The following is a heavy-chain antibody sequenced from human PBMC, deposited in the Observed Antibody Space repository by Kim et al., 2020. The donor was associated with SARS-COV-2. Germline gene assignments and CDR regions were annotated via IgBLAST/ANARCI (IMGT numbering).Heavy chain of an antibody. J-gene: IGHJ4*02. V-gene: IGHV3-23*01. CDR3: AKGTNITGYSATNY. Sequence: AGSVKGRFTISRENSKNVLSLQMDGLRADDTAVYYCAKGTNITGYSATNYWGQGTLVTVS. D-gene: IGHD2-15*01.